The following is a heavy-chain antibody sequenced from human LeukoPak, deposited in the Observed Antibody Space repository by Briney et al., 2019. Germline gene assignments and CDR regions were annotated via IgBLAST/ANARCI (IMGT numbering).Heavy chain of an antibody. Sequence: GGSLRLSCEASGFTFSSYDMNWVRQAPGKGLEWVSYISSSGSTIYFADSVKGRFTISRDNSKNTLYLHMNSLRAEDTAVYSCAKDIMGSGSHALDYWGQGTLVTVSS. CDR1: GFTFSSYD. D-gene: IGHD1-26*01. V-gene: IGHV3-48*03. CDR3: AKDIMGSGSHALDY. CDR2: ISSSGSTI. J-gene: IGHJ4*02.